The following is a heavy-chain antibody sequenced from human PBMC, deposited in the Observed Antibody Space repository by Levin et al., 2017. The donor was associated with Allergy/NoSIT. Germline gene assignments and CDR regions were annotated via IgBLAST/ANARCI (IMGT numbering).Heavy chain of an antibody. CDR1: GGSFSGYY. J-gene: IGHJ1*01. D-gene: IGHD6-19*01. CDR3: ARFRSIAVAGTAEYFQH. V-gene: IGHV4-34*01. CDR2: INHSGST. Sequence: SETLSLTCAVYGGSFSGYYWSWIRQPPGKGLEWIGEINHSGSTNYNPSLKSRVTISVDTSKNQFSLKLSSVTAADTAVYYCARFRSIAVAGTAEYFQHWGQGTLVTVSS.